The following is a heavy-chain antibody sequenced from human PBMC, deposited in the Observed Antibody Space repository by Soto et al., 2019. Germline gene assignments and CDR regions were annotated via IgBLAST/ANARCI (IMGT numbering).Heavy chain of an antibody. Sequence: PGGSLRLSCAASGFTFRIYYMAWIRQAPGKGLEWVSYISGDSSYTDYADSVKGRFTISRDNARNSLYLEMNNLRAEDTAVYYCAREVYSNPDLWGQGALVTVSS. V-gene: IGHV3-11*06. CDR2: ISGDSSYT. CDR3: AREVYSNPDL. J-gene: IGHJ4*02. D-gene: IGHD4-4*01. CDR1: GFTFRIYY.